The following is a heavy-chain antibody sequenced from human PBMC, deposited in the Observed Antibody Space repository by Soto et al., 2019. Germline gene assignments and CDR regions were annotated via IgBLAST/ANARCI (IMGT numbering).Heavy chain of an antibody. J-gene: IGHJ6*03. Sequence: SQTLSLTCVISGDSVSSNSAAWNWIRQSPSRGLEWLGRTYYRSRWYNDYAVSVRSRITVNADTSKNQFSLHLNSVTPEDTAVYYCAGTGSLQWYYMDVWDKGTTVTVS. D-gene: IGHD1-7*01. V-gene: IGHV6-1*01. CDR1: GDSVSSNSAA. CDR3: AGTGSLQWYYMDV. CDR2: TYYRSRWYN.